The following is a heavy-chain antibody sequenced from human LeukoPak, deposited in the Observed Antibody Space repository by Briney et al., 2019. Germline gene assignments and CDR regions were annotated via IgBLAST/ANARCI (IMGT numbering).Heavy chain of an antibody. D-gene: IGHD4-11*01. CDR2: IYPGDSDT. CDR3: ARLGDYSNYGVPYYMDV. J-gene: IGHJ6*03. V-gene: IGHV5-51*01. Sequence: GESLKISCKGSGYSFISYWIGWVRQMPGKGLEWMGIIYPGDSDTRYSPSFQGQVTISADKSISTAYLQWSSLKASDTAMYYCARLGDYSNYGVPYYMDVWGKGTTVTVSS. CDR1: GYSFISYW.